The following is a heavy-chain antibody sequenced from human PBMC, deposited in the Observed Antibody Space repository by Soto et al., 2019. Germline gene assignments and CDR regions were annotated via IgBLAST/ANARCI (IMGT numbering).Heavy chain of an antibody. D-gene: IGHD3-22*01. J-gene: IGHJ4*02. V-gene: IGHV5-10-1*01. CDR2: IDPSDSYT. CDR1: GYSFTSYW. Sequence: PGESLKISCKGSGYSFTSYWISWVRQMPGKGLEWMGRIDPSDSYTNYSPSFQGHVTISADKSISTAYLQWSSLKASDTAMYYCARSNLMVYYYDSSGYFFDYWGQGTLVTVS. CDR3: ARSNLMVYYYDSSGYFFDY.